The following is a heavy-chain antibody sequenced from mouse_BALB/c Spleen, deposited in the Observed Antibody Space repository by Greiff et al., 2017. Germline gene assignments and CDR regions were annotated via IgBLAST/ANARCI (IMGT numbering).Heavy chain of an antibody. Sequence: QVQLKQPGAELVRPGASVKLSCKASGYTFTSYWINWVKQRPGQGLEWIGNIYPSDSYTNYNQKFKDKATLTVDKSSSTAYMQLSSPTSEDSAVYYCTRSGITTVVEGENYFDYWGQGTTLTVSS. CDR2: IYPSDSYT. V-gene: IGHV1-69*02. D-gene: IGHD1-1*01. J-gene: IGHJ2*01. CDR1: GYTFTSYW. CDR3: TRSGITTVVEGENYFDY.